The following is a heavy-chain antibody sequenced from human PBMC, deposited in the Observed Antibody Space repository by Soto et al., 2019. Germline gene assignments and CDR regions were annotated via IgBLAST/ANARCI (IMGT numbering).Heavy chain of an antibody. J-gene: IGHJ4*02. V-gene: IGHV1-18*01. CDR2: ISAYNGNT. CDR1: GYTFTSYG. CDR3: ARDRXXELGDY. Sequence: QVQLVQSGAEVKKPGASVKVSCKASGYTFTSYGISWVRQAPGQGLEWMGWISAYNGNTNYARKLQGRVTMTPDTXXXXXXXXXXXXXXXXXXXXXCARDRXXELGDYWGQGTLVTVSS. D-gene: IGHD1-26*01.